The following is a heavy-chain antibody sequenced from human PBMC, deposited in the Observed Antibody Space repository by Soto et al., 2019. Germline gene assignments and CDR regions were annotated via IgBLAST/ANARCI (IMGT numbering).Heavy chain of an antibody. J-gene: IGHJ6*03. V-gene: IGHV4-31*03. CDR3: AWFADRAVGSDWDHYYKDV. CDR1: GDSINSGGYY. Sequence: QVHLQESGPGLVKPSQTLSLTCSVSGDSINSGGYYWHWIRQHPGEGLEYMGYVYYNGRTSYNPSLKSRISLSLDTSQDQVSLKLTSMTAADTAVYYCAWFADRAVGSDWDHYYKDVWGKGTAVTVS. D-gene: IGHD3-10*01. CDR2: VYYNGRT.